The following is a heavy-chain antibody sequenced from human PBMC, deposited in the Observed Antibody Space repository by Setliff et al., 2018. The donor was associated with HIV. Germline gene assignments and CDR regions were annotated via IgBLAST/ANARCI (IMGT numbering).Heavy chain of an antibody. CDR1: GYSISSGYY. D-gene: IGHD3-3*01. V-gene: IGHV4-38-2*01. CDR2: FYHSGST. CDR3: ARAPITIFGVIIIPVYFDY. J-gene: IGHJ4*02. Sequence: TLSLTCAVSGYSISSGYYWGWVRQPPEKGLEWIGSFYHSGSTYYNPSLKSRVTISVDTSKNQFSLKLSSVTAADTAVYYCARAPITIFGVIIIPVYFDYWGLGTLVTVSS.